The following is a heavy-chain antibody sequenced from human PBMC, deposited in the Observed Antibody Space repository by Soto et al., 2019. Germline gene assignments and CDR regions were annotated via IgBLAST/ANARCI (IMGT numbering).Heavy chain of an antibody. V-gene: IGHV3-48*01. J-gene: IGHJ3*01. CDR3: TRGVSFGFDF. CDR2: MTSDSKTI. CDR1: GFSFSIYS. Sequence: GGSLRLSCVASGFSFSIYSMNWVRQAPGKGLEWVSYMTSDSKTIHYADSVKGRFTISRDNAKNSVFLQLNTLRAEDTAVYYCTRGVSFGFDFWGQGTMVTVSS. D-gene: IGHD3-3*01.